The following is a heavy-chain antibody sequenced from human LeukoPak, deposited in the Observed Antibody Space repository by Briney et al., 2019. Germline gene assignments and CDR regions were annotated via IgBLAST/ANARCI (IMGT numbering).Heavy chain of an antibody. CDR2: IDPSDSYT. CDR3: ARRSSSGWYFDY. Sequence: GESLKISCKGSGYSFTTYWISWVRQMPGKGLEWMGRIDPSDSYTNYSPSFQGHVTISADNSISTVYLQWSGLKASDTAKYYCARRSSSGWYFDYWGQGTLVTVSS. J-gene: IGHJ4*02. D-gene: IGHD6-19*01. CDR1: GYSFTTYW. V-gene: IGHV5-10-1*01.